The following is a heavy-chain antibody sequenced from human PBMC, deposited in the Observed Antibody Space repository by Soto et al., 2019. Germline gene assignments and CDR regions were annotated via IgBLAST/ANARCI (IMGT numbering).Heavy chain of an antibody. J-gene: IGHJ4*02. D-gene: IGHD1-7*01. V-gene: IGHV4-31*03. CDR1: GGSINSGAYY. Sequence: QVLLQESGPGLVKPSQTLSLTCSVSGGSINSGAYYWSWIRQHPGQGLEWIGYIYYSGTTYYNPSLKSRVTISVVTCKYEFAMGRNSVNAADTAVYFCARVMKLDTTNGNYRRYFDYWGQGTLV. CDR2: IYYSGTT. CDR3: ARVMKLDTTNGNYRRYFDY.